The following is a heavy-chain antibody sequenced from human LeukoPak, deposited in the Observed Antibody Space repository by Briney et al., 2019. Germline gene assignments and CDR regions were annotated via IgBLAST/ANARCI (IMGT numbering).Heavy chain of an antibody. Sequence: GGSLRLSCAASGFNFNSAAMTWVRQVAGKGLEWVSLIGSIGGSTYYADSVKGRFTISRDNSKNTLYLQMNSLRVEDTAIYYCARDGGNNSWYGMDVWGQGTTVTVSS. CDR3: ARDGGNNSWYGMDV. D-gene: IGHD4-23*01. CDR2: IGSIGGST. J-gene: IGHJ6*02. V-gene: IGHV3-23*01. CDR1: GFNFNSAA.